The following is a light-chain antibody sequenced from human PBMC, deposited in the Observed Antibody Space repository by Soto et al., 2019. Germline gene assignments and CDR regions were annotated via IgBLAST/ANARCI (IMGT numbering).Light chain of an antibody. CDR1: QSVGSN. CDR2: DAS. Sequence: IVMTQSPATLSVSPGERATLSCRASQSVGSNLAWYQQKPGQAPRLLIYDASTRATGIPARFIGSGSGTEFTLTISSLQSEDFAVYYCQHYNKWPLFGPGTKVDIK. V-gene: IGKV3-15*01. J-gene: IGKJ3*01. CDR3: QHYNKWPL.